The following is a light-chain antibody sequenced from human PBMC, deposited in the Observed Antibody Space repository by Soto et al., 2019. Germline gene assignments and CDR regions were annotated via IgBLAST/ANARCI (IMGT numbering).Light chain of an antibody. J-gene: IGKJ1*01. Sequence: IQLTQSPSSLSAFVGEGVTITCRASHDISSALAWYQQKPGKAPKLLIYKASSLESGVPSRFSGSGSGTEFTLTISSLQPDDFATYYCQQYNSYSPTFGQGTKVDI. V-gene: IGKV1-5*03. CDR1: HDISSA. CDR2: KAS. CDR3: QQYNSYSPT.